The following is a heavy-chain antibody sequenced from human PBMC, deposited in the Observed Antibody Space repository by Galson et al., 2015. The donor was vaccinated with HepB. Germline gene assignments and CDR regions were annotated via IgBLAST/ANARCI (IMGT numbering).Heavy chain of an antibody. V-gene: IGHV3-48*03. CDR2: ISSSGSTI. Sequence: SLRLSCAASGFTFSSYEMNWVRQAPGKGLEWVSYISSSGSTIYYADSVKGRFTISRDNAKNSLYLQMNSLRAEDTAVYYCARDEERAVAGQGGYWGQGTLVTVSS. CDR1: GFTFSSYE. D-gene: IGHD6-19*01. CDR3: ARDEERAVAGQGGY. J-gene: IGHJ4*02.